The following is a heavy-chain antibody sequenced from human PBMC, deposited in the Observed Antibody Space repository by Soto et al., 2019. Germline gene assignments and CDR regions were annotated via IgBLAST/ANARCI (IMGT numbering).Heavy chain of an antibody. CDR1: GFTFSSYA. Sequence: QTGGSLRLSCAASGFTFSSYAMSWVRQAPGKGLEWASAISGSGGSTYYADSVKGRFTISRDNSKNTLYLQMNSLRAEDTAVYYCAKALQTGGYYDQYLRDHYYYGMDVWGQGTTVTVSS. CDR3: AKALQTGGYYDQYLRDHYYYGMDV. V-gene: IGHV3-23*01. D-gene: IGHD3-22*01. CDR2: ISGSGGST. J-gene: IGHJ6*02.